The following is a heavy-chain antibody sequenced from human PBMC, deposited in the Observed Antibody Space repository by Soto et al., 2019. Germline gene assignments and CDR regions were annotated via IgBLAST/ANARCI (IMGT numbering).Heavy chain of an antibody. V-gene: IGHV3-23*01. CDR2: ISGSGGST. CDR1: GFTFSSYA. CDR3: ANAHPPPRGVSLNVTYYYGIDV. D-gene: IGHD4-4*01. Sequence: EVQLLESGGGLVQPGGSLRLSCAASGFTFSSYAMSWVRQAPGKGLEWVSAISGSGGSTYYADSVKGRFTISRDNPKKALYLHMNSLSAEDTALYYCANAHPPPRGVSLNVTYYYGIDVWGQGTTVTVSS. J-gene: IGHJ6*02.